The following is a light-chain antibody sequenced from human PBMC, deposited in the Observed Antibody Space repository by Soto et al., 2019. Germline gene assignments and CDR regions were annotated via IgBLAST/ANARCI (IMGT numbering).Light chain of an antibody. CDR1: QAISNY. J-gene: IGKJ2*01. V-gene: IGKV1-27*01. Sequence: DIQMTQSPSSLSASVGDRVTITCRASQAISNYLAWYQQKQGKVPKLLIYAASTLHSGVPSRFSGSGSGTDFTLTISSLQPEDGATYYCQKHNSAPYTFGQGTKLEIK. CDR3: QKHNSAPYT. CDR2: AAS.